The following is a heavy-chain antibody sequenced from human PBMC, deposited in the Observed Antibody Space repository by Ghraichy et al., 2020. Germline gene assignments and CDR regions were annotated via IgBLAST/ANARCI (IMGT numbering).Heavy chain of an antibody. D-gene: IGHD4-23*01. CDR1: GGSISSHY. CDR3: ARQGSDYGGYNWFDP. V-gene: IGHV4-59*08. Sequence: SETLSLTCSVSGGSISSHYWSWIRQPPGKGLEWIGYIYWSGSTNYNPSLSSRVTVSVDTSKNQFSLKLSSVTAADTAVYYCARQGSDYGGYNWFDPWGQGTLVTVSS. J-gene: IGHJ5*02. CDR2: IYWSGST.